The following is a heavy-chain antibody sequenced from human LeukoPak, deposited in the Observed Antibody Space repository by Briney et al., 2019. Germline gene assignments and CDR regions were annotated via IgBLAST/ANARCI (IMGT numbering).Heavy chain of an antibody. CDR1: GYTFTAYY. CDR3: ARASSSSPTQGYFDL. Sequence: ASVKVSCKASGYTFTAYYMHWVRQAPGQGPEWMGWIKPNSGDTWYAQKFQGRVTMTRDTSISTAYMELSRLRSDDTAVYYCARASSSSPTQGYFDLWGRGTLVTVSS. CDR2: IKPNSGDT. D-gene: IGHD6-13*01. V-gene: IGHV1-2*02. J-gene: IGHJ2*01.